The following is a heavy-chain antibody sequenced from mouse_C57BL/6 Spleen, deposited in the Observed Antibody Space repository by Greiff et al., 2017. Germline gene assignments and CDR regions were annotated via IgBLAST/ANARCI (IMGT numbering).Heavy chain of an antibody. J-gene: IGHJ1*03. Sequence: EVQRVESGPGMVKPSQSLSLTCTVTGYSITSGYDWHWIRHFPGNKLEWMGYISYSGSTNYNPSLKSRISITHDTSKNHFFLKLNSVTTEDTATYYCARDYYGSSGYWYFDVWGTGTTVTVSS. CDR2: ISYSGST. V-gene: IGHV3-1*01. CDR1: GYSITSGYD. CDR3: ARDYYGSSGYWYFDV. D-gene: IGHD1-1*01.